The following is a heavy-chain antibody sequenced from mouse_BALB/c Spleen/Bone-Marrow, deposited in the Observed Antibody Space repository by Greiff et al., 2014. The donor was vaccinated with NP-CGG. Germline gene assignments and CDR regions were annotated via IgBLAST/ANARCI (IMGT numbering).Heavy chain of an antibody. CDR2: INPNNGGT. Sequence: QVQLQQPGAELVKPGTSVKLSCKASGYTFTTYYMYWVKQRPGQGLEWIGEINPNNGGTNFKEKFKSKATLTVDKSSSTAYMQLGSLTSEDSAVYYCTRGRTWDFDYWGQGTTLTVSS. CDR3: TRGRTWDFDY. D-gene: IGHD4-1*01. CDR1: GYTFTTYY. V-gene: IGHV1S81*02. J-gene: IGHJ2*01.